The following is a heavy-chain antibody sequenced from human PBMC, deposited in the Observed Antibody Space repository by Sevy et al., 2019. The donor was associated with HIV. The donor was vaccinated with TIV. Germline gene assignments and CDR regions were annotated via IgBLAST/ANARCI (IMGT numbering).Heavy chain of an antibody. Sequence: GGSLRLSCSASGFTFSSYAMHWVRQAPGKGLEYVSAISSNGGSTYYADSVKVRFTISRDNSKNTLYLQMSSLRAEDTAVYYCVKEFYGSGSYSDYWGQGTLVTVSS. V-gene: IGHV3-64D*06. J-gene: IGHJ4*02. CDR3: VKEFYGSGSYSDY. CDR2: ISSNGGST. D-gene: IGHD3-10*01. CDR1: GFTFSSYA.